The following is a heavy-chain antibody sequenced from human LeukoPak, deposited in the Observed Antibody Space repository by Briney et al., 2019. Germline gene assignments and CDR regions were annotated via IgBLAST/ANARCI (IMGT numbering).Heavy chain of an antibody. CDR3: AREGAWFGELPDY. V-gene: IGHV4-39*07. CDR1: GDSISGSSNY. CDR2: IYYSGST. D-gene: IGHD3-10*01. Sequence: SETLSLTCTVSGDSISGSSNYWGWIRQPPGKGLEWIGSIYYSGSTYYNPSLKSRVTISVDTSKNQFSLKLSSVTAADTAVYYCAREGAWFGELPDYWGQGTLVTVSS. J-gene: IGHJ4*02.